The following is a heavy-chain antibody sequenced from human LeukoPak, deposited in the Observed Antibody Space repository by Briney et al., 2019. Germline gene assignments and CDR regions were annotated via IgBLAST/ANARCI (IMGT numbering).Heavy chain of an antibody. D-gene: IGHD3-10*01. CDR2: IYRAGDT. J-gene: IGHJ3*02. V-gene: IGHV3-13*01. CDR1: GLTLSTYD. Sequence: AGGSLRLSCAASGLTLSTYDMHWVRQPTGEGLEWVSIIYRAGDTYYPGSVKGRFTISRDNAKNSLYLQMNSLRAEDTAVYYCAREMSGSNDALDIWGQGTMVTVSS. CDR3: AREMSGSNDALDI.